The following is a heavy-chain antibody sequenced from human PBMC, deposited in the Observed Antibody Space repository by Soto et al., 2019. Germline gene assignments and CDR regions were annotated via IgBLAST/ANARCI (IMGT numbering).Heavy chain of an antibody. V-gene: IGHV1-18*04. Sequence: ASVKVSCKASGYTFTGYYMHWVRQAPGQGLEWMGWISAYNGNTNYAQKLQGRVTMTTDTSTSTAYMELRSLRSDDTAVYYCAREGYCSSTSCYLGNAFDIWGQGTMVTVS. CDR3: AREGYCSSTSCYLGNAFDI. CDR2: ISAYNGNT. CDR1: GYTFTGYY. D-gene: IGHD2-2*01. J-gene: IGHJ3*02.